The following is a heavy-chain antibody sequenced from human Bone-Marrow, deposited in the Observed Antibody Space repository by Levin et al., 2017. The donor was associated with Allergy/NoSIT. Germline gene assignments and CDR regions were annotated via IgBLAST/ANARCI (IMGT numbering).Heavy chain of an antibody. D-gene: IGHD1-14*01. Sequence: SCAISGDSVSSHSAAWNWIRQSPSRGLEWLGRTDYRSKWSNDYAVSVKSRITINPDTSKNQFSLQLNSVTPEDTVVYYCAREPGLHDAFDIWGQGTMVTVSS. CDR2: TDYRSKWSN. V-gene: IGHV6-1*01. CDR3: AREPGLHDAFDI. J-gene: IGHJ3*02. CDR1: GDSVSSHSAA.